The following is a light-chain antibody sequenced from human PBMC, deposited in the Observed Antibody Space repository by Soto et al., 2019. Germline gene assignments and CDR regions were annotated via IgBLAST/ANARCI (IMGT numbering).Light chain of an antibody. CDR2: DVS. V-gene: IGLV2-8*01. J-gene: IGLJ3*02. Sequence: QSALTQPPSASGSPGQSVAISCTGTSSDVGGYNYVSWYQQHPGKAPKLVIYDVSTRPSGVPDRFSGSKSGTTASLTVSGLQGEDEADYYCSSYARNRDILFGGGTKLTVL. CDR1: SSDVGGYNY. CDR3: SSYARNRDIL.